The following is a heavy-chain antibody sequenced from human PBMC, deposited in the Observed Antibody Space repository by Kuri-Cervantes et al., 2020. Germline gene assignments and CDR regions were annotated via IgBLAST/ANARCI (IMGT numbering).Heavy chain of an antibody. CDR1: GFTVSSNY. V-gene: IGHV3-53*01. CDR2: IYSGGST. J-gene: IGHJ2*01. CDR3: ARDPSSGWYFDL. D-gene: IGHD6-19*01. Sequence: GESLKISCAASGFTVSSNYMSWVRQAPGKGLEWVSVIYSGGSTYYAGSVKGRFTISRGNSKNTLYLQMNSLRAEDTAVYYCARDPSSGWYFDLWGRGTLVTVSS.